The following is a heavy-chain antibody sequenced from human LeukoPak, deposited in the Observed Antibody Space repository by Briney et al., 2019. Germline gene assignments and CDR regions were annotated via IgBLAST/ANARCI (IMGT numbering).Heavy chain of an antibody. J-gene: IGHJ4*02. CDR3: ARSQSSSLIDY. CDR1: GFSFSAYG. Sequence: QPGGSLRLSCAASGFSFSAYGVHWVRQAPGKGLEWVAVIWYDGSSKDYADSVKGRFTLSRDNSKNTLYLQMNSLTVEGTAVYYCARSQSSSLIDYWGQGTLVTVSS. CDR2: IWYDGSSK. D-gene: IGHD6-13*01. V-gene: IGHV3-33*01.